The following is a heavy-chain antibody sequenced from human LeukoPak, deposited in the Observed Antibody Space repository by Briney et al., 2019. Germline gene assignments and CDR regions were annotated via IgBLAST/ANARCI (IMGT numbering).Heavy chain of an antibody. CDR2: ISSDESST. J-gene: IGHJ4*02. CDR1: GFTFGNYW. D-gene: IGHD2-2*01. Sequence: GGSLRLSCAASGFTFGNYWMHWARQAPGKGLVWVSRISSDESSTTYADSVKGRFTISRDNAKNTLYLKMNTLRAEDTAIYFCARGGFTGTSCPYFDYWGQGTLVTVSS. V-gene: IGHV3-74*01. CDR3: ARGGFTGTSCPYFDY.